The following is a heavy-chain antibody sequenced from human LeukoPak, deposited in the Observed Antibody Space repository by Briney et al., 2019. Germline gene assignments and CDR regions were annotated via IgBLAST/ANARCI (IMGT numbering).Heavy chain of an antibody. CDR2: ISSSSSYI. J-gene: IGHJ4*02. V-gene: IGHV3-21*01. CDR1: GFTFSSYS. CDR3: AGGYCSGGSCYSLVGSGY. D-gene: IGHD2-15*01. Sequence: PGGSLRLSCAASGFTFSSYSMNWVRQAPGKGLEWVSSISSSSSYIYYPDSVKGRFTISRDNAKNSLYLQMNSLRAEDTAVYYCAGGYCSGGSCYSLVGSGYWGQGTMVTVSS.